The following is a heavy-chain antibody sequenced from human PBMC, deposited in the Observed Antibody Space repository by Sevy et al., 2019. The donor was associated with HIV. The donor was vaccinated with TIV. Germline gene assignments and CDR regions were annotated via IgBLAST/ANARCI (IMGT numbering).Heavy chain of an antibody. V-gene: IGHV1-24*01. CDR1: GYTLTKLS. J-gene: IGHJ4*02. CDR3: ATTKDYYGDSGDPFDY. Sequence: ASVKVSCKVSGYTLTKLSMHWVRQAPGKGLEWMGSFDPEDGETIHAQRFQGRLSMTEDTSTGTAYMEMSSLNSEDTAVYYCATTKDYYGDSGDPFDYWGQGSLVTVSS. CDR2: FDPEDGET. D-gene: IGHD3-22*01.